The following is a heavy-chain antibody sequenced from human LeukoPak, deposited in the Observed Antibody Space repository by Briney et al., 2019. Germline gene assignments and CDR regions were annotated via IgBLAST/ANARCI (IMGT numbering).Heavy chain of an antibody. CDR1: GGTFSSCA. CDR2: IIPIFGTA. V-gene: IGHV1-69*13. D-gene: IGHD2-2*01. Sequence: GASVKVSCKASGGTFSSCAISWVRQAPGQGLEWMGGIIPIFGTANYAQKFQGRVTITADESTSTAYMELSSLRSEDTAVYYCASGDCSSTSCGRYYFDYWGQGTLVTVSS. J-gene: IGHJ4*02. CDR3: ASGDCSSTSCGRYYFDY.